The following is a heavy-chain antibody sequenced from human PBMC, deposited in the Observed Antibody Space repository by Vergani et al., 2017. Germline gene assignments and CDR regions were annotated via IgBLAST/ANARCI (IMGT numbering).Heavy chain of an antibody. CDR1: GFTFSSYR. CDR3: ANDPRLARDYFDY. CDR2: ISYDGSNK. D-gene: IGHD6-19*01. Sequence: QVQLVESGGGVVQPGRSLRLSCAASGFTFSSYRMHWVRQAPGKGLEWVAVISYDGSNKYYADSVKGRFTISRDNSKNTLYLQMNSLRAEDTAVYYCANDPRLARDYFDYWGQGTLVTVSS. J-gene: IGHJ4*02. V-gene: IGHV3-30*18.